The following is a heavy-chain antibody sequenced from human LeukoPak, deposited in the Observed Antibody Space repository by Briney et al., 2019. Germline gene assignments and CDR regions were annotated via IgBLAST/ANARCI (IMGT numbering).Heavy chain of an antibody. Sequence: SETLSLTCTVSGGSISSYYWSWLRQPAGKCLEWLGCVYTSGNANYNPSLKSRVTMSLDTSKNQFSLKLNSVTAADTAVYYCAGLGGYCTNAVCYRTFDIWGQGTMVTVSS. V-gene: IGHV4-4*07. CDR1: GGSISSYY. CDR3: AGLGGYCTNAVCYRTFDI. CDR2: VYTSGNA. J-gene: IGHJ3*02. D-gene: IGHD2-8*01.